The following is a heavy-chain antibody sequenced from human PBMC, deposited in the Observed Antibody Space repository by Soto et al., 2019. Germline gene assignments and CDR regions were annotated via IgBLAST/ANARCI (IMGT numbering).Heavy chain of an antibody. Sequence: ASVKVSCKASGYTFTSYGISWVRQAPGQGLEWMGWISAYNGNTNYAQKLQGRVTMTTDTSTSTAYMELRSLRSDDTAVYYCARVKAPYNYDFWSGYYGESDYWG. D-gene: IGHD3-3*01. J-gene: IGHJ4*01. CDR1: GYTFTSYG. V-gene: IGHV1-18*01. CDR3: ARVKAPYNYDFWSGYYGESDY. CDR2: ISAYNGNT.